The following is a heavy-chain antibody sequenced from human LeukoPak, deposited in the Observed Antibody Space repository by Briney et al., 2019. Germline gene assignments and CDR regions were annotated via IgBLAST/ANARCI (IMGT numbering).Heavy chain of an antibody. J-gene: IGHJ3*02. CDR2: ISSSGST. D-gene: IGHD2-2*01. CDR3: ARGRIRYCGSSSCPGTFDI. CDR1: GGSISSGSYY. Sequence: PSETLSLTCTVSGGSISSGSYYWNWIRQPAGEGLEWIGRISSSGSTNYNPSLKSRVTISVDTSKNQFSLKLSSMTAADTAVYYRARGRIRYCGSSSCPGTFDIWGQRTMVNVPS. V-gene: IGHV4-61*02.